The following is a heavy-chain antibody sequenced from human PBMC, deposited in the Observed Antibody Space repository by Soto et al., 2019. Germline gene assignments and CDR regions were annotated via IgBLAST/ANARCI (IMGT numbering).Heavy chain of an antibody. CDR3: ARFQLWDSSCSIDY. J-gene: IGHJ4*02. CDR1: GGSFSGYY. CDR2: INHSGST. Sequence: PSETLSLTCAVYGGSFSGYYWSWIRQPPGKGLEWIGEINHSGSTNYNPSLKSRVTISVDTSKNQFSLKLSSVTAADTAVYYCARFQLWDSSCSIDYWGQGTMVTVSS. D-gene: IGHD3-22*01. V-gene: IGHV4-34*01.